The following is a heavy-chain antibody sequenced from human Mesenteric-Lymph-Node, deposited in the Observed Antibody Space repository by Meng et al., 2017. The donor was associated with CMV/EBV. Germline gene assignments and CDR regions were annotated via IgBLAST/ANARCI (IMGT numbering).Heavy chain of an antibody. J-gene: IGHJ5*02. Sequence: SGGYYWSWIRQQPGKGLEWIGYIYYSGSTYDNPTLKSRVTISVDTSKNQFSLKLSSVTAADTAVYYCARDQLSRYCSSTSCSNGFDPWGQGTLVTVSS. CDR3: ARDQLSRYCSSTSCSNGFDP. CDR2: IYYSGST. D-gene: IGHD2-2*01. CDR1: SGGYY. V-gene: IGHV4-31*02.